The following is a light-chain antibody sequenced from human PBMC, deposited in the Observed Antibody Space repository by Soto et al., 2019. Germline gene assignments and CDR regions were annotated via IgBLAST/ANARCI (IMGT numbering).Light chain of an antibody. CDR1: QSISSW. V-gene: IGKV1-5*03. J-gene: IGKJ2*01. CDR2: KAS. CDR3: QQYNSYSGT. Sequence: DLQMTQSPSTLSASVVGIVTISCRASQSISSWLAWYQQKPGKAPKLLIYKASSLESGVPSRFSGSGSGTEFTLTISSLQPDDFATYYCQQYNSYSGTFGQGTKVDIK.